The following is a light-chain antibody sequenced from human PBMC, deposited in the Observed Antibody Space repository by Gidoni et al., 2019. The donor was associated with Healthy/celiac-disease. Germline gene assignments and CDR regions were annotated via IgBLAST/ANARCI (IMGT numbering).Light chain of an antibody. V-gene: IGKV3-20*01. CDR1: QSVSSSY. Sequence: EIVLTQSPGTLSLSPGKRATLSCRASQSVSSSYLAWYQQKPGQAPRLLIYGASSRATGIPDRFSGSGSGTDFTLTISRLEPEDFAVYYCQQYGSSPLTFGQXTKVEIK. J-gene: IGKJ1*01. CDR3: QQYGSSPLT. CDR2: GAS.